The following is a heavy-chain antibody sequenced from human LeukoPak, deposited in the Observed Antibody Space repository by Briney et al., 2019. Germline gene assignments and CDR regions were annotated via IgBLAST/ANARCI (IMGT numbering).Heavy chain of an antibody. D-gene: IGHD2-15*01. J-gene: IGHJ4*02. V-gene: IGHV3-30*03. Sequence: GGSLRLSCAASGFTFSSYGMHWVRQAPGKGLEWVAVISYDGSNKYYADSVKGRFTISRDNSKNTLYLQMNSLRAEDTAVYYCARTTRRSFDDWGQGTLVTVSS. CDR2: ISYDGSNK. CDR1: GFTFSSYG. CDR3: ARTTRRSFDD.